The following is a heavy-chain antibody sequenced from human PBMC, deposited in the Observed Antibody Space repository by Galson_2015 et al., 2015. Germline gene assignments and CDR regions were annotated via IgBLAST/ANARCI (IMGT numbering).Heavy chain of an antibody. CDR3: ARPTADGYKLDF. D-gene: IGHD5-24*01. Sequence: SVKVSCKASGYTFTGHYLHWVRQAPGQGLEWMGWLHPNSANTNYAQNFQAWVTMTWDTSISTAYLEVSRLRSDDTAVYYCARPTADGYKLDFWGQGTLVTVSS. CDR2: LHPNSANT. J-gene: IGHJ4*02. V-gene: IGHV1-2*04. CDR1: GYTFTGHY.